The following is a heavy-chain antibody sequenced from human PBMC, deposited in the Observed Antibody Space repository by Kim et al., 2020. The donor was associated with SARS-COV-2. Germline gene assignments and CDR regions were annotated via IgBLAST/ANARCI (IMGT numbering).Heavy chain of an antibody. CDR1: GGSFSGYY. V-gene: IGHV4-34*01. Sequence: SETLSLTCAVYGGSFSGYYWSWIRQPPGKGLEWIGEINHSGSTNYNPSLKSRVTISVDTSKNQFSLKLSSVTAADTAVYYCARKKPYYDSSGYRDNDAFDIWGQGTMVTVSS. CDR3: ARKKPYYDSSGYRDNDAFDI. CDR2: INHSGST. D-gene: IGHD3-22*01. J-gene: IGHJ3*02.